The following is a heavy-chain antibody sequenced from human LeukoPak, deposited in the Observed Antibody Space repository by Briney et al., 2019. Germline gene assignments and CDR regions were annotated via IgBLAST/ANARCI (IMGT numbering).Heavy chain of an antibody. J-gene: IGHJ6*04. Sequence: GSSVKVSCKASGGTFSSYAISWVRQAPGQGLEWMGGIIPIFGTANYAQKFQGRVTITADKSTSTAYMELSSLRSEDTAVYYCARERPLAFGLRLGSGSYQGYYYYYGMDVWGKGTTVTVSS. V-gene: IGHV1-69*06. CDR2: IIPIFGTA. CDR3: ARERPLAFGLRLGSGSYQGYYYYYGMDV. CDR1: GGTFSSYA. D-gene: IGHD3-10*01.